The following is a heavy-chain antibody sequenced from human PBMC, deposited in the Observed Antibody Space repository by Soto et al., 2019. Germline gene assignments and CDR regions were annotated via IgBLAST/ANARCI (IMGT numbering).Heavy chain of an antibody. CDR2: IIPIFGTA. V-gene: IGHV1-69*13. D-gene: IGHD5-18*01. J-gene: IGHJ4*02. CDR3: ARGNGFGSYGPWVFDY. Sequence: GASVKVSCKASGGTFSSYAISWVRQAPGQGLEWMGGIIPIFGTANYAQKFQGRVTSTADESTSTAYMELSSLRSEDTAVYYCARGNGFGSYGPWVFDYWGQGTLVTVSS. CDR1: GGTFSSYA.